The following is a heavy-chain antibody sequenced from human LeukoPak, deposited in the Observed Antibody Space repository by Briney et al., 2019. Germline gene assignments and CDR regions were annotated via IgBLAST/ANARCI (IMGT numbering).Heavy chain of an antibody. CDR1: GGSITSYY. V-gene: IGHV4-59*08. CDR2: IYYSGST. J-gene: IGHJ6*02. CDR3: ARPYYYYGMDV. Sequence: SETLSLTCTVSGGSITSYYWSWIRQPLGKGLEWIGYIYYSGSTNYNPSLKSRVTISVDTSKNQFSLKLSSVTAADTAVYYCARPYYYYGMDVWGQGTTVTVSS.